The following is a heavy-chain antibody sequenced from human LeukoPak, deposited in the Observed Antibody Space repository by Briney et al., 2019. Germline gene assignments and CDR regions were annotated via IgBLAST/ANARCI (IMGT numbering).Heavy chain of an antibody. Sequence: PSETLSLTCIVSGGSINNHYWTWIRQTPGKGLEWIGYIYYSGSTNYNPSLKSRVTISVDTSKNQFSLKLSSVTAADTAVYYCARSELLWFGGVNSGFDYWGQGTLVTVSS. J-gene: IGHJ4*02. CDR3: ARSELLWFGGVNSGFDY. D-gene: IGHD3-10*01. CDR1: GGSINNHY. V-gene: IGHV4-59*11. CDR2: IYYSGST.